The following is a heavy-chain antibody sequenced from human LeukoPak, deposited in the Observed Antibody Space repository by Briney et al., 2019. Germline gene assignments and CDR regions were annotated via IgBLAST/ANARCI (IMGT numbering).Heavy chain of an antibody. Sequence: SETLSLTCTVSGGSISSYYWSWIRQPPGKGLEWIGYIYYSGSTNYNPSLKSRVTISVDTSMNQFSLKLSSVTAADTAVYYCAKGQVGCDAFDIWGQGTMVTVSS. CDR2: IYYSGST. J-gene: IGHJ3*02. CDR3: AKGQVGCDAFDI. D-gene: IGHD1-26*01. CDR1: GGSISSYY. V-gene: IGHV4-59*01.